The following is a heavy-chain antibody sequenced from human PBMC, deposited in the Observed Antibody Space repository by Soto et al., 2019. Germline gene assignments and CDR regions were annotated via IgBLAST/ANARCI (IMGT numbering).Heavy chain of an antibody. V-gene: IGHV4-34*01. CDR1: GGSFSGYY. Sequence: QVQLQQWGAGLLKPSETLSLTCAVYGGSFSGYYWSWIRQPPGQGLEWIGEINHSGSTNYNPSLKSRVTISVDTSKNQFSLKLSSVTAADTAVYYCARGQLEDTDMVTVDYWGQGTLVTVSS. CDR2: INHSGST. J-gene: IGHJ4*02. D-gene: IGHD5-18*01. CDR3: ARGQLEDTDMVTVDY.